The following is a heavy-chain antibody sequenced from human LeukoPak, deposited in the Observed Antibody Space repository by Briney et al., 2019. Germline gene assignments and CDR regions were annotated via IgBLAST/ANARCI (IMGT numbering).Heavy chain of an antibody. V-gene: IGHV3-23*01. CDR1: GFTFSSYG. D-gene: IGHD6-13*01. CDR3: AKDVYSSTGLFDY. J-gene: IGHJ4*02. Sequence: GRSLRLSCTASGFTFSSYGMNWVRQAPGKGLEWVSVISGSGGTTYYADSVKGRFTISRDNSKNTLYLQMNSLRAEDTAVYYCAKDVYSSTGLFDYWGQGTLVTVSS. CDR2: ISGSGGTT.